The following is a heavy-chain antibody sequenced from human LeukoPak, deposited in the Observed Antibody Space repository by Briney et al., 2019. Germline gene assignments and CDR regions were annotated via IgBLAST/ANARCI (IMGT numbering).Heavy chain of an antibody. CDR3: AWHYFDY. CDR2: ISGSGGST. J-gene: IGHJ4*02. CDR1: GITFSSFA. V-gene: IGHV3-23*01. Sequence: GGSLRLSCAASGITFSSFAMSWVRQTPGKGLEWVSAISGSGGSTYYADSVKGRFTISRGNSKNTLYLQMNSLETEDTALYYCAWHYFDYWGQGTLVTVSA.